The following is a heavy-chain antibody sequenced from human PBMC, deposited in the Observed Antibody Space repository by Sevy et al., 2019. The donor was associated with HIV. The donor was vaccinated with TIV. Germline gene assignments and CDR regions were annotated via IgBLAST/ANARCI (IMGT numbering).Heavy chain of an antibody. CDR3: ATTKDYYDSSGDPFDY. CDR1: EYTLSELS. J-gene: IGHJ4*02. D-gene: IGHD3-22*01. Sequence: ASVKVSCKVSEYTLSELSMHWVRQAAGKGLEWMGSFDPEDGETIYAQKFQGRVTMTEDTSTDTAYMELSSLRSEDTAVYYCATTKDYYDSSGDPFDYSGQGTLVTVSS. V-gene: IGHV1-24*01. CDR2: FDPEDGET.